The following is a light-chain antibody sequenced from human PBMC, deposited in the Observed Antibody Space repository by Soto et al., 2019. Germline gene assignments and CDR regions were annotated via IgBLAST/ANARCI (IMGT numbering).Light chain of an antibody. J-gene: IGLJ1*01. CDR1: SSNIGRDY. Sequence: QSALTQPPSVSGTPGQRVNISCSGSSSNIGRDYVYWYQQFPGTAPKLLIYRXXXRXXGVPVRFSGSKSGTSASLAISGLRSDDESDYYCVAWDDSLSGYVFGTGTKVTVL. CDR3: VAWDDSLSGYV. V-gene: IGLV1-47*01. CDR2: RXX.